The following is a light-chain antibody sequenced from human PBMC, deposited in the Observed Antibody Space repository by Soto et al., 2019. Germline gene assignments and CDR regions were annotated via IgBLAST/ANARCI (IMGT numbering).Light chain of an antibody. Sequence: QSALTQPPSASGSPGRSVTISCTGTSSDVGGYDYVSWFQQHPGKAPKLIIYEVTKRPSGVPDRFSGSKSGNTASLTVSGVQAEDEADYYCCSYAGKSTYTWVFGGGTKLTVL. J-gene: IGLJ3*02. V-gene: IGLV2-8*01. CDR3: CSYAGKSTYTWV. CDR1: SSDVGGYDY. CDR2: EVT.